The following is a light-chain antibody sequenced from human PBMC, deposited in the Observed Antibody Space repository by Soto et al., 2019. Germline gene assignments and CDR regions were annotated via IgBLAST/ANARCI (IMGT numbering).Light chain of an antibody. V-gene: IGKV3-11*01. Sequence: EFVLTQSPGTLSLSPGDRATLSCRASQSVSGYLAWYQYKPGQPPRLLIYDASNRVTGIPARFSGSGFGTDFTLTISSLEPEDFAVYYGQQRADWPTFGPGTRVDLK. CDR3: QQRADWPT. CDR2: DAS. J-gene: IGKJ3*01. CDR1: QSVSGY.